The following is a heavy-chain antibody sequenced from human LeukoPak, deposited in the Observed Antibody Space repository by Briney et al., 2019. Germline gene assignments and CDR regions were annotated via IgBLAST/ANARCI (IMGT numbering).Heavy chain of an antibody. CDR1: GNSISNYA. CDR3: TTRACHAGGCSSSFYYYYGLHF. Sequence: SVKVSCKASGNSISNYAVSWVRQAPGQGFEWMGGIIPIFGTADYAQKLQGRVTITADQSTSTTYMALSSLKSEDTATYYCTTRACHAGGCSSSFYYYYGLHFWGQGTTVSVSS. V-gene: IGHV1-69*13. CDR2: IIPIFGTA. D-gene: IGHD3-16*01. J-gene: IGHJ6*02.